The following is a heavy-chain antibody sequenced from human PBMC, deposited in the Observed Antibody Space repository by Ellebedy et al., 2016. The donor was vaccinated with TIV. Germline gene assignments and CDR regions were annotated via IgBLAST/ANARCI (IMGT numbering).Heavy chain of an antibody. CDR2: IKQDGSEK. Sequence: GGSLRLXCAASGFTFSSYWMSWVRQAPGKGLEWVANIKQDGSEKYYVDSVKGRFTISRDNAKNSLYLQMNSLRAEDTAVYYCARDQLEGIVATITQYYYYYYYGMDVWGQGTTVTVSS. V-gene: IGHV3-7*01. CDR1: GFTFSSYW. J-gene: IGHJ6*02. D-gene: IGHD5-12*01. CDR3: ARDQLEGIVATITQYYYYYYYGMDV.